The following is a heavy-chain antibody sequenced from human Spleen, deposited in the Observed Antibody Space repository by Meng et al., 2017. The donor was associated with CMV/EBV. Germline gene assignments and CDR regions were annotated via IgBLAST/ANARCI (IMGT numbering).Heavy chain of an antibody. Sequence: GGSLRLSCSASGFIFNDYPMHWVRQAPGKGLEWVAVMSSAANVMYYADSVKGRFTISRDNSKNTLYLQMNNLRPEDTAVYFCARDPREWELSFDYWGQGTLVTVSS. J-gene: IGHJ4*02. V-gene: IGHV3-30*04. CDR3: ARDPREWELSFDY. CDR1: GFIFNDYP. D-gene: IGHD3-3*01. CDR2: MSSAANVM.